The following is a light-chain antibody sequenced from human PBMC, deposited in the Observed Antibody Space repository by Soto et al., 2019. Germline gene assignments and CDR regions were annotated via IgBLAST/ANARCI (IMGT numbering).Light chain of an antibody. CDR2: DAS. CDR1: QSVDNN. V-gene: IGKV3D-15*01. CDR3: QQYNNWPRT. J-gene: IGKJ1*01. Sequence: IVMTQSPITLSATPGESATLSCRASQSVDNNVAWYQQKPGQAPRLLIYDASNMASGVPARFSGSGSGTEFTLTISSLQSEDFAVYYCQQYNNWPRTFGQGTKVDIK.